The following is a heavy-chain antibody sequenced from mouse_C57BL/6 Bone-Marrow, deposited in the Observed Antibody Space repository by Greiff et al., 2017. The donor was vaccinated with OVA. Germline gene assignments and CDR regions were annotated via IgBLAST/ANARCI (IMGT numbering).Heavy chain of an antibody. CDR2: IDPSDSET. CDR3: ARGGNYYDYGWFAY. D-gene: IGHD2-4*01. CDR1: GYTFTSYW. Sequence: QVQLQQSGAELVRPGSSVKLSCKASGYTFTSYWMHWVKQRPIQGLEWIGNIDPSDSETHYNQKFKDKATLTVDKSSSTAYMQLSSLTSEDSAVYYCARGGNYYDYGWFAYWGQGTLVTVSA. J-gene: IGHJ3*01. V-gene: IGHV1-52*01.